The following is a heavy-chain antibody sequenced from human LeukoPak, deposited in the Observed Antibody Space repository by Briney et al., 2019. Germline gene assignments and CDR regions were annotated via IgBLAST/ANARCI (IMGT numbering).Heavy chain of an antibody. CDR2: ISSSGSSI. V-gene: IGHV3-48*03. CDR1: GFTFSSYE. D-gene: IGHD6-19*01. CDR3: ARVYSSAFPRMDA. J-gene: IGHJ6*02. Sequence: PGGSLRLSCAASGFTFSSYEMNWVRQAPGKGLEWVSYISSSGSSIYYADSVKGRFTISRDNARNSLYLQMNSLRDEDTAVYYRARVYSSAFPRMDAWGQGTTVTVSS.